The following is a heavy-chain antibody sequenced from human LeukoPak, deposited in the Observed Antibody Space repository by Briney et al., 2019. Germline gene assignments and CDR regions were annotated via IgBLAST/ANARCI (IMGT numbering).Heavy chain of an antibody. J-gene: IGHJ6*03. CDR1: GFALHNYN. CDR3: ARNSYGYKFSMDV. D-gene: IGHD5-18*01. CDR2: ITAFNGNT. Sequence: ASVKVSCTASGFALHNYNIVCLRQTLGQGLEWVGWITAFNGNTNYAQKVQGRVTTTTETPTSTAYMELRSLRSHDRAVYYCARNSYGYKFSMDVWDKGTAVTISS. V-gene: IGHV1-18*01.